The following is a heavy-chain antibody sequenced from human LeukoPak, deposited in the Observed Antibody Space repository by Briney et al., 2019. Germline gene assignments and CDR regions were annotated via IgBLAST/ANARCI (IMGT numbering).Heavy chain of an antibody. CDR2: IYYSGST. J-gene: IGHJ3*02. D-gene: IGHD3-10*01. V-gene: IGHV4-59*01. CDR3: ARDLSGVFDI. Sequence: SETLSLTCTVSGGSISSYYWSWIRQPPGEGLEWIGYIYYSGSTNYNPSLKSRVTISVDTSKNQFSLKLSSVTAADTAVYYCARDLSGVFDIWGQGTMVTVSS. CDR1: GGSISSYY.